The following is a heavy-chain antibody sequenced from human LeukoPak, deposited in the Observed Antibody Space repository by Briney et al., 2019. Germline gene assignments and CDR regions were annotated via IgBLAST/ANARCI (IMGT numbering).Heavy chain of an antibody. CDR2: INPDSGHA. CDR1: GYTSDFMKYG. V-gene: IGHV1-18*01. J-gene: IGHJ6*03. Sequence: ASVRVSCKTSGYTSDFMKYGVAWVRQAPGQGLEWMGWINPDSGHANYAQKFQGRVTMTTHTSTTTAYMELRSLRSDDTAVYYCARDALSAARTAGGDMDVWGKGTTVTVSS. D-gene: IGHD6-6*01. CDR3: ARDALSAARTAGGDMDV.